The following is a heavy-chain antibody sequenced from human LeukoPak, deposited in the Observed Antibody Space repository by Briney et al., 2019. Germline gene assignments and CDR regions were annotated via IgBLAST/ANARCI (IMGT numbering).Heavy chain of an antibody. V-gene: IGHV3-21*01. CDR1: GFTLSSYS. J-gene: IGHJ4*02. CDR2: ISSSSSYI. Sequence: PGGSLRLSCAASGFTLSSYSMNWVRQAPGKGLEWVSSISSSSSYIYYADSVKGRFTISRDNAKNSLYLQMNSLRAEDTAVYYCARDSSGWPHFDFWGQGTLVTVSS. D-gene: IGHD6-19*01. CDR3: ARDSSGWPHFDF.